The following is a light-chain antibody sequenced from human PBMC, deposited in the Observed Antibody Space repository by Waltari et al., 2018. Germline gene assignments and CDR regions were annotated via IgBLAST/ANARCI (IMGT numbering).Light chain of an antibody. CDR3: QQYHIWWT. Sequence: EIVMTQSPATLSVSAGERTTLSCRASQSVRSNLAWYQQKPGQPPRLLIYEASTRATGIPSRFSGSGWGTEFTPTINSLQSEDLAIYYCQQYHIWWTFGQGTKVEIK. V-gene: IGKV3-15*01. CDR2: EAS. CDR1: QSVRSN. J-gene: IGKJ1*01.